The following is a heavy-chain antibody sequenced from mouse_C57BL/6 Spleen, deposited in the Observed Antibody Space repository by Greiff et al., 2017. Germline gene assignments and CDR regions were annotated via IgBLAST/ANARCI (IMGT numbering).Heavy chain of an antibody. J-gene: IGHJ1*03. CDR1: GYTFTSYD. D-gene: IGHD2-4*01. V-gene: IGHV1-85*01. Sequence: QVQLKQSGPELVKPGASVKLSCKASGYTFTSYDINWVKQRPGQGLEWIGWIYPRDGSTKYNEKFKGKATVTVDTSSSTAYMEVHSLTSEDSAVYFCARGDMITTKYFDVGGTGTTVTVS. CDR3: ARGDMITTKYFDV. CDR2: IYPRDGST.